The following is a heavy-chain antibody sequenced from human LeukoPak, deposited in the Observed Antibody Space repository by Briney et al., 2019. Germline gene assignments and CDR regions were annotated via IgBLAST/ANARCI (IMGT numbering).Heavy chain of an antibody. D-gene: IGHD2-2*01. CDR2: IYYSGIT. CDR3: ARDRYCSSTSCYWVY. J-gene: IGHJ4*02. V-gene: IGHV4-39*07. CDR1: GGSISSSSDY. Sequence: SETLSLTCTVSGGSISSSSDYWGWIRQPPGKGLEWIGSIYYSGITYYNPSLKSRVTISVDTSKNQFSLKLTSVTAADTAVYYCARDRYCSSTSCYWVYWGQGTLVTVSS.